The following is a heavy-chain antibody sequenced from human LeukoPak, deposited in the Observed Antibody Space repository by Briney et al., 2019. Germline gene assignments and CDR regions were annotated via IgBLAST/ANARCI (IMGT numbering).Heavy chain of an antibody. CDR1: GFTVSSNY. V-gene: IGHV3-66*01. Sequence: PGGSLRLSCAASGFTVSSNYMSWVRQAPGKGLEWVSVIYSGGSTYYADSVKGRFTISRDNSKNTLFLQMNSLRAEDTAVYYCARALGYYRFDYWGQGTLVTVSS. CDR3: ARALGYYRFDY. CDR2: IYSGGST. J-gene: IGHJ4*02. D-gene: IGHD2/OR15-2a*01.